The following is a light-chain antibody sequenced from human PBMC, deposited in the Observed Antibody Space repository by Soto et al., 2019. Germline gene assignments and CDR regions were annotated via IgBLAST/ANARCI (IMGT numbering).Light chain of an antibody. CDR2: WAS. Sequence: DIVMTQSPDSLAVSLGERATINCKSSQSVLYSSNNKNYLAWYQQKPGQPPKLLIYWASTRESGVPDRFSGSGSGTNFTLTISSLQAEDVAGYYCQQYYSTRTFGQGTRLEIK. V-gene: IGKV4-1*01. CDR3: QQYYSTRT. J-gene: IGKJ2*02. CDR1: QSVLYSSNNKNY.